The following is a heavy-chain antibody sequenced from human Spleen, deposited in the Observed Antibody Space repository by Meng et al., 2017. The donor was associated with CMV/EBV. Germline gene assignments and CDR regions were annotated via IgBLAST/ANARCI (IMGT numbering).Heavy chain of an antibody. CDR3: ATGWYPWKPDY. CDR1: GGSVSNYY. D-gene: IGHD1-1*01. Sequence: GSLRLSCSVSGGSVSNYYWSWIRQPPGRGLEWIGYVSYSVSTKYNPSLKSRVTISIDTSKNQLSLNLNSVTAADTAVYYCATGWYPWKPDYWGQGTLVTVSS. CDR2: VSYSVST. J-gene: IGHJ4*02. V-gene: IGHV4-59*02.